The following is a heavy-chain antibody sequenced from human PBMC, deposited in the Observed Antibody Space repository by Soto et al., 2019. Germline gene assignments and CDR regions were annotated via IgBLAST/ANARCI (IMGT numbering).Heavy chain of an antibody. CDR2: ISGSGGTT. V-gene: IGHV3-23*01. D-gene: IGHD6-19*01. CDR3: AQVMNSGWYLAY. J-gene: IGHJ4*02. Sequence: EVQLLESGGGLVHPGESLRLSCAASGFTFSDYAMSWVRQAPGKGLEWVSAISGSGGTTYYADSVKGRFTISRDNSKNTMYLQVNSLRAEDMAIYYCAQVMNSGWYLAYWGQGTLVTVSS. CDR1: GFTFSDYA.